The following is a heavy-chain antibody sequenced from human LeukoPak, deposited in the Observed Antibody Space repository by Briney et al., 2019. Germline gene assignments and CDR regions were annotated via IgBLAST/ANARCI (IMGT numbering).Heavy chain of an antibody. Sequence: HPGGSLRLSCAASGFTFSSYAMSWVRQAPGKGLEWVSAISGSGGSTYYADSVKGRFTISRDNSKNTLYLQMNSLRAEDTAVYYCAKVRIDSSGWWFDYWGQGTLVTVSS. CDR1: GFTFSSYA. J-gene: IGHJ4*02. D-gene: IGHD6-19*01. CDR2: ISGSGGST. V-gene: IGHV3-23*01. CDR3: AKVRIDSSGWWFDY.